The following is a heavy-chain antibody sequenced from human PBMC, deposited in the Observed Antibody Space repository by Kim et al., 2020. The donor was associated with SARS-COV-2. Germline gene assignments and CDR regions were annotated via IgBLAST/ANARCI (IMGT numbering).Heavy chain of an antibody. D-gene: IGHD3-16*01. V-gene: IGHV3-7*03. J-gene: IGHJ3*01. CDR1: GFTFSRYW. Sequence: GGSLRLSCAASGFTFSRYWMSWVRQAPGKGLEWVANIKEDGNEKYYVDSAKGRFTISRDNAKNSLYLQMKSLRAEDTAVYYCVRDDDSASPSTDWGQGTVVTVSS. CDR3: VRDDDSASPSTD. CDR2: IKEDGNEK.